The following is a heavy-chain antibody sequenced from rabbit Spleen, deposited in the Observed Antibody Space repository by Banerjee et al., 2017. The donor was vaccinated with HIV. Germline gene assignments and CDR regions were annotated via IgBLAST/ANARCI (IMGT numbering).Heavy chain of an antibody. Sequence: QSLEESGGDLVKPGASLTLTYTASGVSFSSDAMCWVRQAPGKGPEYIACIYNGDGSTYYASWVNGRFTVSKTSSTTVTLQMTSLTGADTATYFCARDLAAWNSGSYAFDLWGPGTLVTVS. CDR1: GVSFSSDA. CDR2: IYNGDGST. J-gene: IGHJ4*01. CDR3: ARDLAAWNSGSYAFDL. V-gene: IGHV1S40*01. D-gene: IGHD1-1*01.